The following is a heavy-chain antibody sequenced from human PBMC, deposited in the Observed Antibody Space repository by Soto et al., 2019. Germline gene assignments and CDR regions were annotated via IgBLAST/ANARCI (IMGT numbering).Heavy chain of an antibody. CDR2: ISYDGSNK. J-gene: IGHJ4*02. Sequence: GGSLRLSCAASGFTFSSYGMHWVRQAPGKGLEWVAVISYDGSNKYYADSVKGRFTISRDNSKNTLYLQMNSLRSEDTAVYYCAKDGSGSYYIFDYWGQGPRVTVSS. CDR3: AKDGSGSYYIFDY. CDR1: GFTFSSYG. D-gene: IGHD3-10*01. V-gene: IGHV3-30*18.